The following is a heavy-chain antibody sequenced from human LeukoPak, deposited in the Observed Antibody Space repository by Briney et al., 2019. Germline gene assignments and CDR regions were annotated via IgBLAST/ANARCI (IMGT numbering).Heavy chain of an antibody. V-gene: IGHV1-18*01. Sequence: GASVKVSCKASGYTFTSYGISWVRQAPGQGLEWMGWISAYNGNTNYAQKLQGRVTMTTDTSTSTAYMELRSLRSDDTAVYYCARDGDLWGSGGSCYADYWGQGTLVTVSS. CDR1: GYTFTSYG. CDR2: ISAYNGNT. CDR3: ARDGDLWGSGGSCYADY. J-gene: IGHJ4*02. D-gene: IGHD2-15*01.